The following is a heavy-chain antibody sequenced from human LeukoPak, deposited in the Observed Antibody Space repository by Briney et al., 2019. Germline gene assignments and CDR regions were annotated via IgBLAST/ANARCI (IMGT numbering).Heavy chain of an antibody. D-gene: IGHD3-3*01. J-gene: IGHJ6*03. CDR2: VDLEDGET. V-gene: IGHV1-69-2*01. CDR3: ATVKRRGRWLRFLGHYYYMDV. Sequence: ASVKVSCKASGYTFTDYYMHWVQQAPGKGLEWMGRVDLEDGETIYAEKFQGRVTITADTSTDTAYMELSSLRSEDTAVYYCATVKRRGRWLRFLGHYYYMDVWGKGTTVTVSS. CDR1: GYTFTDYY.